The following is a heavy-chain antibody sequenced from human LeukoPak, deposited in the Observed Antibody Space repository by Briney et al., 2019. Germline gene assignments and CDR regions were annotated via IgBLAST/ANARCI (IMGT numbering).Heavy chain of an antibody. Sequence: SETLSLTCAVYGGSFSGYYWSWIRQPPGKGLEWCGEINHSGSTKYTPSLKSRGTISVDTSYHQSSLKLSSVPAAATAVYYCARGHDIVVVQAASWFDPWGQGTLVTVSS. D-gene: IGHD2-2*01. J-gene: IGHJ5*02. CDR2: INHSGST. CDR1: GGSFSGYY. CDR3: ARGHDIVVVQAASWFDP. V-gene: IGHV4-34*01.